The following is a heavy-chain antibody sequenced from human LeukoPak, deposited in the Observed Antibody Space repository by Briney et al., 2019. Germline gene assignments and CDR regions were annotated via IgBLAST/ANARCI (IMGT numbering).Heavy chain of an antibody. CDR1: GFTFSSYA. CDR3: AKDDAWLRFGE. Sequence: GSLSLSCAASGFTFSSYAMSWVRQAPGKGLEWVSGISPSGDITYYADSVKGRFTISRDNSKNTLYLEVISLTAEDTAVYYCAKDDAWLRFGEWSQGTLVTVSS. V-gene: IGHV3-23*01. CDR2: ISPSGDIT. D-gene: IGHD3-10*01. J-gene: IGHJ4*02.